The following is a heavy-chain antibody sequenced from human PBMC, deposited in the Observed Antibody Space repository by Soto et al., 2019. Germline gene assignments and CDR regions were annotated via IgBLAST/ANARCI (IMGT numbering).Heavy chain of an antibody. CDR2: ISAYNGNT. V-gene: IGHV1-18*01. CDR3: ATRDDSSGYYLSGAFDI. CDR1: GYTFTSYG. J-gene: IGHJ3*02. Sequence: SVKVSCKASGYTFTSYGISWVRQAPGQGLEWMGWISAYNGNTNYAQKLQGRVTMTTDTSTSTAYMELRSLRSDDTAVYYCATRDDSSGYYLSGAFDIWGQGTMVTVSS. D-gene: IGHD3-22*01.